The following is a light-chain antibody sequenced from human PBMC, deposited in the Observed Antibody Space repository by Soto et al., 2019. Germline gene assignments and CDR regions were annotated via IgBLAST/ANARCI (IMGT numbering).Light chain of an antibody. V-gene: IGKV3-20*01. CDR2: DAS. CDR1: QSVSSIY. J-gene: IGKJ4*01. CDR3: QQFSSYPLT. Sequence: IVFAQSPSTPFFSPGEKAPPSFTASQSVSSIYLAWYQQKPGQAPRLLIYDASSRATGIPDRFSGGGSGTDFTLTISRLEPEDFAVYYCQQFSSYPLTFGGGTKVDIK.